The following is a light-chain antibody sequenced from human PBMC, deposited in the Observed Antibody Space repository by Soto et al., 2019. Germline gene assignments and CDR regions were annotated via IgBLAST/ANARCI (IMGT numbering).Light chain of an antibody. CDR3: SSYTSSSTLV. J-gene: IGLJ3*02. Sequence: QSALTRPASVSGSPGQSITISCTGTSSDLGGYNYVSWYQQHPGKAPKLMIYDVSNRPSGVSNRFSGSKSGNTASLTISGLQAEDEADYYCSSYTSSSTLVFGGGTKLTVL. V-gene: IGLV2-14*03. CDR1: SSDLGGYNY. CDR2: DVS.